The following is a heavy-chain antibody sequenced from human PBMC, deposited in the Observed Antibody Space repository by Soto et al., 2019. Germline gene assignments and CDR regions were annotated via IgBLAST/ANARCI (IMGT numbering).Heavy chain of an antibody. CDR3: ARRRMVRGCQLLRYYYYYMDV. J-gene: IGHJ6*03. V-gene: IGHV4-39*01. Sequence: SETLSLTCTVSGGSISSSSYYWGWIRQPPGKGLEWIGSIYYSGSTYYNPSLKSRVTISVDTSKNQFSLKLSSVTAADTAVYYCARRRMVRGCQLLRYYYYYMDVWGKGTTVTVSS. CDR2: IYYSGST. CDR1: GGSISSSSYY. D-gene: IGHD2-2*01.